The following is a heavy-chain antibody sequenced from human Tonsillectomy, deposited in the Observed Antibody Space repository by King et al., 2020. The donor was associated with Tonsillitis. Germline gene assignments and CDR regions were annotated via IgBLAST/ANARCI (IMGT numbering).Heavy chain of an antibody. Sequence: VQLVQSGGGVVQPGRSLRLPCAASGFTFNSYGMHWVRQAPGKGLEWVAVISDDGSNKYYADSVKGRFTISRDNSKNTLYLQMNSLRAEDTAVYYCAKGTLYDYVWGSFRPYYFDYWGQGTLVTVSS. CDR3: AKGTLYDYVWGSFRPYYFDY. J-gene: IGHJ4*02. D-gene: IGHD3-16*01. V-gene: IGHV3-30*18. CDR1: GFTFNSYG. CDR2: ISDDGSNK.